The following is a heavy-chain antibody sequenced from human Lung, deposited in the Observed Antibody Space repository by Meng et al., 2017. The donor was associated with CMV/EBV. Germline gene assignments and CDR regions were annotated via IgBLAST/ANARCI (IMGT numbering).Heavy chain of an antibody. CDR3: AKDMVRESSSWYEVDYYYGMDV. V-gene: IGHV3-23*01. Sequence: GGSXRLXXAASGFTFSSYAMSWVRQAPGKGLEWVSAISGSGGSTYYADSVKGRFTISRDNSKNTLYLQMNSLRAEDTAVYYCAKDMVRESSSWYEVDYYYGMDVWGQGXTVTVSS. CDR1: GFTFSSYA. CDR2: ISGSGGST. J-gene: IGHJ6*02. D-gene: IGHD6-13*01.